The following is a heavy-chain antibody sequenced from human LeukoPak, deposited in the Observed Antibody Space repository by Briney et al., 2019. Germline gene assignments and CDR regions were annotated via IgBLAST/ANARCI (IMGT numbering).Heavy chain of an antibody. CDR3: ARGGITGTTRGPTRLNDAFDI. J-gene: IGHJ3*02. D-gene: IGHD1-20*01. Sequence: ASVKVSCKASGYTFTGYYIHWMRQAPGQGLEWMGRINPNSGGTNYAQEFQGRVTMTRDTSISTAYMELSRLRSDGTAVYYCARGGITGTTRGPTRLNDAFDIWGQGTMVTVSS. CDR2: INPNSGGT. V-gene: IGHV1-2*06. CDR1: GYTFTGYY.